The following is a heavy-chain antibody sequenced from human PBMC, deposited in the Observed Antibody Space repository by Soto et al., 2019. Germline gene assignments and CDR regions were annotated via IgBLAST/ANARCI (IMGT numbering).Heavy chain of an antibody. CDR2: ISDTGSSH. J-gene: IGHJ4*02. D-gene: IGHD2-2*01. Sequence: VQLVESGGTVVQPGGSLRLSCVGSGFTFSSYGMHWVRQAPGKGLECVAVISDTGSSHYYAASVEGRFTISRENSKNTLSLHMDRLRVEDTAVYYCAKDRGGDCPDNSCYFGADYLGQGTPVTVSS. CDR3: AKDRGGDCPDNSCYFGADY. V-gene: IGHV3-30*18. CDR1: GFTFSSYG.